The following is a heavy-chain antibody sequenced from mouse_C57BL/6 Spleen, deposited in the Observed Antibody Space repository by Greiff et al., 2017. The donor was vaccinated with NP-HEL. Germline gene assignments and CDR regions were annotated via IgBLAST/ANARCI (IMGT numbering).Heavy chain of an antibody. CDR2: INPSTGGT. J-gene: IGHJ1*03. CDR3: ARSTVYYGSSHWYLDV. V-gene: IGHV1-43*01. CDR1: GYSFTGYY. D-gene: IGHD1-1*01. Sequence: EVQLQQSGPELVKPGASVKISCKASGYSFTGYYMHWVKQSPEKSLEWIGEINPSTGGTSYNQKFKGKATLTVDKSSSTAYMQLKSLTSEDSAVYYCARSTVYYGSSHWYLDVWRTGTAVTVA.